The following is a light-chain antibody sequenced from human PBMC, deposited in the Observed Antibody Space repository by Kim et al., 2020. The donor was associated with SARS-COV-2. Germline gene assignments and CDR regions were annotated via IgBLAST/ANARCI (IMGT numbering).Light chain of an antibody. CDR1: QSISSW. J-gene: IGKJ2*01. V-gene: IGKV1-5*03. Sequence: LSATVGDRVTIPCRASQSISSWLAWYQQKPGKAPTILIYKASSLESGVTSRFSGSVSETEFTLTISSLQPDDFATYYCQQYFSYSTFAQGTKLEI. CDR3: QQYFSYST. CDR2: KAS.